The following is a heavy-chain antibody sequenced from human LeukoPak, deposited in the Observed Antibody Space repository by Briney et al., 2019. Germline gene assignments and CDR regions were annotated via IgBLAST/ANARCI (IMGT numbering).Heavy chain of an antibody. J-gene: IGHJ6*03. CDR1: GYTFTSYY. V-gene: IGHV1-46*01. CDR3: ARDPAARSRNYYYYYYMDV. D-gene: IGHD6-6*01. CDR2: INPSGGST. Sequence: ASVKVSCKASGYTFTSYYMHWVRQAPGQGLEWMGIINPSGGSTSYAQKFQGRVTMTRDMSTSTVYMELSSLRSEDTAVYYCARDPAARSRNYYYYYYMDVWGKGTTVTVSS.